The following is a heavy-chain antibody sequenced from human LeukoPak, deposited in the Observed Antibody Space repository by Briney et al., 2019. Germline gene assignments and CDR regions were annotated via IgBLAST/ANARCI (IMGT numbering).Heavy chain of an antibody. CDR3: ARDRGWEVLDY. CDR2: IYYTGST. J-gene: IGHJ4*02. CDR1: GXSVSRGYYY. D-gene: IGHD6-19*01. V-gene: IGHV4-61*03. Sequence: TSETLSLTCTVSGXSVSRGYYYWSWIRQSPGKGLEWIGNIYYTGSTNYNPSLKSRVTISADTSKNHFSLKLQSVTAADTAVYYCARDRGWEVLDYWGQGTLVTVSS.